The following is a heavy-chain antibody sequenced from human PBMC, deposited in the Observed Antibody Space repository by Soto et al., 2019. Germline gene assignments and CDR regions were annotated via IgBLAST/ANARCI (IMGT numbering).Heavy chain of an antibody. J-gene: IGHJ4*02. CDR1: GFTVSSNY. V-gene: IGHV3-53*01. Sequence: EVQLVESGGGLIQPGGSLRLSCAASGFTVSSNYMSWVRQAPGKGLEWVSVIYSGGTKYYADAVQGRFTISRDNSKNTLYLQMNSLRAEDTAVYYCARAHAFSSSPWGVSYFDSWGQGTLVTVSS. CDR3: ARAHAFSSSPWGVSYFDS. D-gene: IGHD6-6*01. CDR2: IYSGGTK.